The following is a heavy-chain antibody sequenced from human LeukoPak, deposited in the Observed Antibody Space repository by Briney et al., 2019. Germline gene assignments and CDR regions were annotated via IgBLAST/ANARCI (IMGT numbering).Heavy chain of an antibody. CDR1: GYTFTGYY. D-gene: IGHD2-2*01. CDR2: INPNSGGT. J-gene: IGHJ6*03. V-gene: IGHV1-2*02. CDR3: ARDAQHYCSSTSCYGPRSGADYHYYYMDV. Sequence: GASVKVSCKASGYTFTGYYMHWVRQAPGQGLEWVGWINPNSGGTKFAQKFEGRVTMTRDTSISTAYMEMSSLRSDDTAVYYCARDAQHYCSSTSCYGPRSGADYHYYYMDVWGKGTTVTVSS.